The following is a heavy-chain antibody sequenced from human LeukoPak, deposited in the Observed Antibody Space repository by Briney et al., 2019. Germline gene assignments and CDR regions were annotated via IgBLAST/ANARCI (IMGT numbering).Heavy chain of an antibody. CDR1: GDSISSYY. Sequence: SETLSLTCTVPGDSISSYYWSWIRQPPGKGLEWIGYIYYSGSTNYNPSLKSRVTISVDTSKNQFSLKLSSVTAADTAVYYCARVTSGGLWFGELLDAFDIWXXXTMVTVSS. V-gene: IGHV4-59*01. CDR3: ARVTSGGLWFGELLDAFDI. J-gene: IGHJ3*02. CDR2: IYYSGST. D-gene: IGHD3-10*01.